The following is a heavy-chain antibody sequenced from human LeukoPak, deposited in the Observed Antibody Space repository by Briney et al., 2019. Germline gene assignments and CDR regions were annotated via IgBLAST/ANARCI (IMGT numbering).Heavy chain of an antibody. D-gene: IGHD2/OR15-2a*01. J-gene: IGHJ5*02. V-gene: IGHV4-61*02. Sequence: PSETLSLTCTVSGGSISSGSYYWSWIRQPAGKGLEWIGRIYTSGSTNYNPSLKSRVTISVDTSKNQFSLKLSSVTAADTAVYYCARGPGRESGDWFDPWGQGTLVTVSS. CDR3: ARGPGRESGDWFDP. CDR2: IYTSGST. CDR1: GGSISSGSYY.